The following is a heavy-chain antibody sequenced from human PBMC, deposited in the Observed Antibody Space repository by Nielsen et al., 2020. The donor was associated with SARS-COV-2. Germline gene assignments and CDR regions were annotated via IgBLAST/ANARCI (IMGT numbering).Heavy chain of an antibody. J-gene: IGHJ3*02. CDR1: GYSFSSYW. Sequence: GESPKISCKGSGYSFSSYWIAWVRQMPGKDLEWMGIIYPGNSETRYSPSFQGQVTISADKSTSTAYLQWSSLKASDTAMYYCGRHLSVVHKGLEIWGQGTMVTVSS. V-gene: IGHV5-51*01. CDR2: IYPGNSET. D-gene: IGHD1-1*01. CDR3: GRHLSVVHKGLEI.